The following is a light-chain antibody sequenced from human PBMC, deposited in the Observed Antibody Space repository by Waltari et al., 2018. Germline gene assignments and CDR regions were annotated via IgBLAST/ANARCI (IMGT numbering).Light chain of an antibody. J-gene: IGLJ1*01. V-gene: IGLV2-23*02. CDR3: CSYAGSSTFYV. Sequence: QSALTQPASVSGSPGQSLTISCTGTSSDVGGYNYVSWYQQHPGKAPKRMIYDVSKRPSGVSNRFSGSKSGNTASLTISGLQAEDEADYYCCSYAGSSTFYVFGTGTKVTVL. CDR2: DVS. CDR1: SSDVGGYNY.